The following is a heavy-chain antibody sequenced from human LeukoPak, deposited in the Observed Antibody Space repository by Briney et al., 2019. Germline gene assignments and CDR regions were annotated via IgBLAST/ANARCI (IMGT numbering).Heavy chain of an antibody. D-gene: IGHD6-13*01. Sequence: PSETLSLTCTVSGGSISSYYWSWIRQPPGKGLEWIGEINHSGSTNYNPSLKSRVTISVDTSKNQFSLKLSSVTAADTAVYYCARGSGSSWYGDDWGQGTLVTVSS. V-gene: IGHV4-34*01. CDR2: INHSGST. CDR3: ARGSGSSWYGDD. CDR1: GGSISSYY. J-gene: IGHJ4*02.